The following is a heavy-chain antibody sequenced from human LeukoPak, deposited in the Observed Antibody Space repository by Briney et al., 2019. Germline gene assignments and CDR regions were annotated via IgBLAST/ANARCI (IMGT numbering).Heavy chain of an antibody. V-gene: IGHV3-15*01. CDR1: GFTFSNAW. CDR2: IKSKTDGGTT. CDR3: TTAAPYSSSWYLRSPAEYFQH. J-gene: IGHJ1*01. D-gene: IGHD6-13*01. Sequence: PGGSLRLSCAASGFTFSNAWMSWVRQAPEKGLEWVGRIKSKTDGGTTDYAAPVKGRFTISRDDSKNTLYLQMNSLKTEDTAVYYCTTAAPYSSSWYLRSPAEYFQHWGQGTLVTVSS.